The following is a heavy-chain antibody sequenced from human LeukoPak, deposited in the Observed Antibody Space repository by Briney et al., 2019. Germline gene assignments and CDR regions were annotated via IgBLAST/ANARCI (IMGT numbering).Heavy chain of an antibody. D-gene: IGHD1-26*01. Sequence: GGSLRLSCAASGFTFSSYSMNWVRQTPGKGLEWVSSISGSSSSIYYADSVKGRFTISRDNAKNSLYLQMNSLRAEDTAVYYCARGKYSGSFDYWGQGTLVTVSS. V-gene: IGHV3-21*01. CDR1: GFTFSSYS. J-gene: IGHJ4*02. CDR2: ISGSSSSI. CDR3: ARGKYSGSFDY.